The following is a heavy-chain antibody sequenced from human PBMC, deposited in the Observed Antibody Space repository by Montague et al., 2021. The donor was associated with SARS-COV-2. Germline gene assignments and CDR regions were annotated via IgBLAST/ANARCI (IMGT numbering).Heavy chain of an antibody. V-gene: IGHV3-30-3*01. CDR2: MSYEGSIK. D-gene: IGHD3-10*01. CDR1: GFTINNFA. Sequence: SLRLSCAASGFTINNFAMHWVRQAPGKGLECVAIMSYEGSIKYYTDSVKGRFTISRDNSKNTLYLDMSSLRAEDTAVYYCTRSLGLFWFKESHPLNHWGQGTPVIVSS. CDR3: TRSLGLFWFKESHPLNH. J-gene: IGHJ1*01.